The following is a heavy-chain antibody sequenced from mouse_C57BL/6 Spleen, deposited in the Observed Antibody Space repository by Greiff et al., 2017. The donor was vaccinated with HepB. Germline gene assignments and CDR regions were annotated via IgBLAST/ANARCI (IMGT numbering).Heavy chain of an antibody. D-gene: IGHD4-1*01. J-gene: IGHJ2*01. Sequence: VQLQQSGAELVKPGASVKLSCKASGYTFTEYTIHWVKQRPGQGLEWIGWIYPGSGSIKYNEKFKDKATLTADKSSSTVYMELSRLTSEGSAVYFCARLEEGASNGDGDYFDYWGQGTTLTVSS. CDR3: ARLEEGASNGDGDYFDY. CDR1: GYTFTEYT. V-gene: IGHV1-62-2*01. CDR2: IYPGSGSI.